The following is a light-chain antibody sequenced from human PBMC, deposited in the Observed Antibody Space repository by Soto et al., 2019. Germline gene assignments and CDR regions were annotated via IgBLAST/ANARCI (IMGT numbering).Light chain of an antibody. Sequence: EIALTQSPGTLSLSPGERATLSCRASQSVSSNLAWYQQKPGQAPRLLIYGASTRATGIPARFSGSGSGTDFTLTISRLEPEDFVMFYCYQYGSTPPTFGQGTKVDIK. CDR2: GAS. V-gene: IGKV3-20*01. CDR1: QSVSSN. CDR3: YQYGSTPPT. J-gene: IGKJ1*01.